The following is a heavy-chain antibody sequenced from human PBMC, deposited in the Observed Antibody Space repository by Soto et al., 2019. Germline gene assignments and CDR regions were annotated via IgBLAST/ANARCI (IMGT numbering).Heavy chain of an antibody. V-gene: IGHV4-59*01. J-gene: IGHJ6*02. Sequence: PSETLSLTCTVSNGSTSNYFWSWIRQSPGKGLEWIGYVYYTGSTSYNPSLKGRVTMSVDTSKMQFSLKLSSVTAADTAVYYCARYSSGWPGNGMDVWGQGTTVTVSS. CDR3: ARYSSGWPGNGMDV. CDR1: NGSTSNYF. D-gene: IGHD6-19*01. CDR2: VYYTGST.